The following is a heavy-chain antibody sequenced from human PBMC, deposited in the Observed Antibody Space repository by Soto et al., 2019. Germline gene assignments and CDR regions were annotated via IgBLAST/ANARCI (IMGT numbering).Heavy chain of an antibody. D-gene: IGHD3-10*02. V-gene: IGHV3-11*01. CDR1: GFTLGDYY. CDR3: ASDMSNLGFDP. Sequence: QVQLVEAGGGLVKPGGSLRLSCAASGFTLGDYYMTWIRRAPGKGLEWVSYISNSGGTMYYADSVKGRFTISRDNAKNALYLQMNSLRAEDTAVYYCASDMSNLGFDPWGQGTLVTVSS. J-gene: IGHJ5*02. CDR2: ISNSGGTM.